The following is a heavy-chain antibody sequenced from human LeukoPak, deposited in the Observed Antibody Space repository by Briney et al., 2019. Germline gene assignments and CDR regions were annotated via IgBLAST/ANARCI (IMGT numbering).Heavy chain of an antibody. Sequence: PSETLSLTCTVSGGSISSGDYYWSWIRQPPGKGLEWIGYIYYSGSIYYNPSLKSRVTVSVDTSKNQFSLKLNSVTAADTAVYYCARTGGTIDYWGQGTLVTVSS. CDR2: IYYSGSI. CDR3: ARTGGTIDY. CDR1: GGSISSGDYY. J-gene: IGHJ4*02. D-gene: IGHD2-8*02. V-gene: IGHV4-30-4*01.